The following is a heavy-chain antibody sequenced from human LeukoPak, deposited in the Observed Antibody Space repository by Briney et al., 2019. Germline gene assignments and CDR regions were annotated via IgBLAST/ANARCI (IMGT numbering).Heavy chain of an antibody. CDR1: GFTFRNYW. V-gene: IGHV3-74*01. D-gene: IGHD3-22*01. CDR2: IKPDGSIT. CDR3: ARESYYDSSGYKTLDY. Sequence: GGSLRLSCAASGFTFRNYWMHWVRQAPGKGLEWVSRIKPDGSITAYADSVKGRFTISRDNAKNSLYLQMNSLRAEDTAVCYCARESYYDSSGYKTLDYWGQGTLVTVSS. J-gene: IGHJ4*02.